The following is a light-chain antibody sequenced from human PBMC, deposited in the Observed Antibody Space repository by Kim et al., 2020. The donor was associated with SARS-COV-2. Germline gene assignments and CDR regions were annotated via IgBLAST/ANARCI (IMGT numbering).Light chain of an antibody. V-gene: IGKV2-30*01. CDR1: QSLVFSDGNTF. J-gene: IGKJ1*01. CDR2: QVS. CDR3: MIATPRPWT. Sequence: DVVMTQSPLSLPVTLGQPASISCRSSQSLVFSDGNTFLNWFHQRPGQSPRRLIYQVSHRDSGVPDRFSGRGSGTDFTLKIRRVEAEDVGVYYGMIATPRPWTFGQGTKVDIK.